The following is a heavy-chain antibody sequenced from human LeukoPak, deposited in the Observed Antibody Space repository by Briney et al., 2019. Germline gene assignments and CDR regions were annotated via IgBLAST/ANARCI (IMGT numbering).Heavy chain of an antibody. CDR3: AGYCSSTSCYTALYGMDV. D-gene: IGHD2-2*02. CDR1: GFTFSDYY. V-gene: IGHV3-11*01. Sequence: ESGGGLVKPGGSLRLSCAASGFTFSDYYMSWIRQAPGKGLEWVSYISSSGSTIYYADSVKGRFTISRDNAKNSLYLQMNSLRAEDTAVYYCAGYCSSTSCYTALYGMDVWGQGTTVTVSS. J-gene: IGHJ6*02. CDR2: ISSSGSTI.